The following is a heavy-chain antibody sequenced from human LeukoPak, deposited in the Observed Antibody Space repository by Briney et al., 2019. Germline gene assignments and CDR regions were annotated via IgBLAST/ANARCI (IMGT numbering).Heavy chain of an antibody. CDR3: ARDRGYYDSSGYYFF. Sequence: ASVTVSCTASGYTFTSYGISWVRQAPGQGLEWMGWISAYNGNTNYAQKLQGRVTMTTDTSTSTAYMELRSPRSDDTAVYYCARDRGYYDSSGYYFFWGQGTLVTVSS. CDR1: GYTFTSYG. CDR2: ISAYNGNT. J-gene: IGHJ4*02. D-gene: IGHD3-22*01. V-gene: IGHV1-18*01.